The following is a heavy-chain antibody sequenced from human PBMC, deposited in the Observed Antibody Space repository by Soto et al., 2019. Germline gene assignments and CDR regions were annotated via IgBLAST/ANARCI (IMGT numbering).Heavy chain of an antibody. J-gene: IGHJ4*02. Sequence: LSLTCAISGDSVASNSAAWSWIRQSPSRGLEWLGRTYYRSKWYNDYAVSVKSRISINPDTSKNQFSLQLNSVTPEDTAVYYCARDTPPSSGWYYFDSWGQGTLVTVSS. CDR1: GDSVASNSAA. CDR2: TYYRSKWYN. CDR3: ARDTPPSSGWYYFDS. D-gene: IGHD6-19*01. V-gene: IGHV6-1*01.